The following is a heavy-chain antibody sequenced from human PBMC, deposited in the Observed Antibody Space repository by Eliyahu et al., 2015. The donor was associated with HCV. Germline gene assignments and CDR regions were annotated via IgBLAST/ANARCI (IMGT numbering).Heavy chain of an antibody. Sequence: QVVLQQWGAGLVKPSETLSLTCALYGGTLSDYYWTWIRQSPGKALEWIGELSPGGRSNYNSSLKSRVSMSLDTGKKQFALRLRSVTAADTATYYCAKTRGRRFGELVPDSWGQGTPVTVSS. J-gene: IGHJ4*02. V-gene: IGHV4-34*02. D-gene: IGHD3-10*01. CDR1: GGTLSDYY. CDR3: AKTRGRRFGELVPDS. CDR2: LSPGGRS.